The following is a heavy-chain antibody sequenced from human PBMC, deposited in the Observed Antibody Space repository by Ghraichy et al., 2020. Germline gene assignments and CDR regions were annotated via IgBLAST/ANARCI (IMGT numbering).Heavy chain of an antibody. D-gene: IGHD6-19*01. Sequence: GGSLRLSCAASGFTFSSYAMSWVRQAPGKGLEWVSAISGSGGSTYYADSVKGRFTISRDNSKNTLYLQMNSLRAEDTAVYYCAKRSNEQWLQDPDYWGQGTLVTVSS. CDR1: GFTFSSYA. J-gene: IGHJ4*02. CDR3: AKRSNEQWLQDPDY. CDR2: ISGSGGST. V-gene: IGHV3-23*01.